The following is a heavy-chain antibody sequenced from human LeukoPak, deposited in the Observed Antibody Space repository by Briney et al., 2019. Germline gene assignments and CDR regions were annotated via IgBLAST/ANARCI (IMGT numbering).Heavy chain of an antibody. D-gene: IGHD1-26*01. CDR2: IIHIFDTA. CDR3: AREVGATSDAFDI. Sequence: SVNVSCKPSGGTFSSYGIIWVRQAAGQGVEWMGGIIHIFDTASYAQKCEGRITLTTDESTSTAYLELSRLRSEDTAVYFCAREVGATSDAFDIWGQGTMVTVSS. CDR1: GGTFSSYG. J-gene: IGHJ3*02. V-gene: IGHV1-69*05.